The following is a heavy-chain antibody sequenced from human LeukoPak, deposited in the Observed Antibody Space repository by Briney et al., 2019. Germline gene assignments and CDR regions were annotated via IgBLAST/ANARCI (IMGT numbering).Heavy chain of an antibody. Sequence: ASVKVSCKASGYTFTSYAMHWVRQAPGQRLEWMGWINPNSGGTNYAQKFQGRVTMTRDTSISTAYMELSRLRSDDTAVYYCARDYEGPWFDPWGQGTLVTVSS. J-gene: IGHJ5*02. D-gene: IGHD3-16*01. CDR1: GYTFTSYA. CDR2: INPNSGGT. V-gene: IGHV1-2*02. CDR3: ARDYEGPWFDP.